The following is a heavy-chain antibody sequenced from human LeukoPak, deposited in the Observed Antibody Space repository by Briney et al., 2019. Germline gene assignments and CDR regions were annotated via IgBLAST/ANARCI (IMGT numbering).Heavy chain of an antibody. V-gene: IGHV3-30*18. CDR1: GFTFSSYG. D-gene: IGHD6-13*01. J-gene: IGHJ5*02. CDR2: ISYDGSNK. Sequence: PGGSLRLSCAASGFTFSSYGMHWVRQAPGKGLEWAAVISYDGSNKYYADSVKGRFTISRDNSKNTLYLQMNSLRAEDTAVYYCAKALYSSSWSPNWFDPWGQGTLVTVSS. CDR3: AKALYSSSWSPNWFDP.